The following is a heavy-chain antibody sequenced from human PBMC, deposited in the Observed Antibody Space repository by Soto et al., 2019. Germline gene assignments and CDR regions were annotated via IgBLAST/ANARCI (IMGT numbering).Heavy chain of an antibody. D-gene: IGHD3-3*01. Sequence: SETLSLTCAVYGGSFSGYYWSWIRQPPGKGLEWIGEINHSGSTNYNPSLKSRVTISVDTSKNQFSLKLSSVTAADTAVYYCARDNEITISWDDAFDIWGQGTMVTVSS. CDR1: GGSFSGYY. CDR2: INHSGST. CDR3: ARDNEITISWDDAFDI. J-gene: IGHJ3*02. V-gene: IGHV4-34*01.